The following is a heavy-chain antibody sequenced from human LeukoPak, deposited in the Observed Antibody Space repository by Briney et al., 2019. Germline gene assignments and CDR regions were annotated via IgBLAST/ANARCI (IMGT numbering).Heavy chain of an antibody. CDR2: INHSGSS. CDR3: ARRSQDFDF. Sequence: SETLSLTCAVDGGSFSFYYWSWIRQTPGKGLEWIGEINHSGSSNYNPSLKSRVTISVDTSKNQFSLKLNSVTAADTAVYYCARRSQDFDFWGQGILVTVSS. V-gene: IGHV4-34*01. J-gene: IGHJ4*02. CDR1: GGSFSFYY.